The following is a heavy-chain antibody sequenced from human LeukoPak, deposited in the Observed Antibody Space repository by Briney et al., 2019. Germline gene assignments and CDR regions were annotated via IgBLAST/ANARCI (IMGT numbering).Heavy chain of an antibody. D-gene: IGHD3-10*01. CDR2: GNP. J-gene: IGHJ1*01. Sequence: GNPTYAQGFTGRFVFSLDTSVSTAYLQISSLKAEDTAVYYCARDHHYYYGSGSYYPEYFQHWGQGTLVTVSS. CDR3: ARDHHYYYGSGSYYPEYFQH. V-gene: IGHV7-4-1*02.